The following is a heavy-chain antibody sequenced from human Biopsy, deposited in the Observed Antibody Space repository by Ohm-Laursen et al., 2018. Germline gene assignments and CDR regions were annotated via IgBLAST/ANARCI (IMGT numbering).Heavy chain of an antibody. CDR3: AKDLRNNNWGVEN. D-gene: IGHD7-27*01. CDR2: VTTTSSYI. J-gene: IGHJ4*02. V-gene: IGHV3-21*01. CDR1: GFDFSDYS. Sequence: SLRLSCAASGFDFSDYSMSWVRQAPGKGLEWVSSVTTTSSYIYYADSVKGRFTISRDNAKNSLYLQMNSLGAEDTAVFYCAKDLRNNNWGVENWGQGTLVTVSS.